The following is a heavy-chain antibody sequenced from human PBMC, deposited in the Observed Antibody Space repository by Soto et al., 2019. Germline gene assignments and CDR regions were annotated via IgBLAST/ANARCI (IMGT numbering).Heavy chain of an antibody. CDR1: GYTFSSYA. CDR2: INAGDYIT. D-gene: IGHD3-10*01. Sequence: GASVKVSCKASGYTFSSYAIHWVRQAPGQRLEWMGLINAGDYITKYSQKFQGRVAISRDTSASTAYMELSSLKSEDTAVYYCARGDGPGSFLIDHWGQGTLVTVSS. CDR3: ARGDGPGSFLIDH. V-gene: IGHV1-3*01. J-gene: IGHJ4*02.